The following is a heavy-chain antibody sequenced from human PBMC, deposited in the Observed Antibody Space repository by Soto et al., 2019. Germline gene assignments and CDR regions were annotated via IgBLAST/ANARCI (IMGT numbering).Heavy chain of an antibody. J-gene: IGHJ5*02. D-gene: IGHD6-13*01. CDR1: GGSISSSSYD. CDR3: ARHQSHSSSYVDP. CDR2: IYYSGST. V-gene: IGHV4-39*01. Sequence: PSETLSLTCTVSGGSISSSSYDGGWIRQPPGKGLEWIGSIYYSGSTYYNPSLKSRVTISVDTSKNQFSLKLSSVTAADTAVYYCARHQSHSSSYVDPWGQGTLVTVSS.